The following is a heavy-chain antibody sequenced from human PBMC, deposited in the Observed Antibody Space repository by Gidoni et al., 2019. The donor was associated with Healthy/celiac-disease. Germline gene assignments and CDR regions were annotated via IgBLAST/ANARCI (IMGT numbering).Heavy chain of an antibody. V-gene: IGHV3-48*01. D-gene: IGHD4-4*01. CDR2: ISSSSSTI. J-gene: IGHJ6*02. Sequence: EVQLVESGGGLVQPGGSLRLSCAASGFTFLSYSMNWVRQAPGKGLEWVSYISSSSSTIYYADSVKGRFTIFRDNAKNSLYLQMNSLRAEDTAVYYCATDYSNYVGGMDVWGQGTTVTVSS. CDR3: ATDYSNYVGGMDV. CDR1: GFTFLSYS.